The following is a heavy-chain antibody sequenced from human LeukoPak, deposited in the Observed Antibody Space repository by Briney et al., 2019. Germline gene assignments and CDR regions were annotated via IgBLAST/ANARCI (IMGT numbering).Heavy chain of an antibody. CDR1: GASINTYY. D-gene: IGHD3-22*01. CDR3: ARGADSSGYYSIFYFDY. J-gene: IGHJ4*02. CDR2: IYYSGTT. V-gene: IGHV4-59*01. Sequence: SETLSLTCTVSGASINTYYWSWIRQPPGKGLEWIGYIYYSGTTSYNPSLKTRVTISIDTSKNQFSLKLSSVTAADTAVYYCARGADSSGYYSIFYFDYWGQGTLVTVSS.